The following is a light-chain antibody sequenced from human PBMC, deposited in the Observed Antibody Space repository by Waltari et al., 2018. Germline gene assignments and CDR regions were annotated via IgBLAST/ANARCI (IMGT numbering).Light chain of an antibody. CDR1: QSVTSSH. CDR2: GAS. CDR3: QQYGNSPRT. Sequence: ETVLTQSPGTLSLSRGERATLSCRASQSVTSSHLAWYQQKPGQAPRLLIYGASSRATGIPDRFSGSGSGTDFTLTITRLEPEDFAVYYCQQYGNSPRTFGQGTEVEIK. J-gene: IGKJ1*01. V-gene: IGKV3-20*01.